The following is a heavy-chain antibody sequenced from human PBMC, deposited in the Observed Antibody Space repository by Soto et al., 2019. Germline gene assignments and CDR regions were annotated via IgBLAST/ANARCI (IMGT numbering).Heavy chain of an antibody. D-gene: IGHD3-16*01. CDR2: IWHDGGNK. CDR1: GFTFSSYG. J-gene: IGHJ4*02. V-gene: IGHV3-33*01. Sequence: PGGSLRLSCAASGFTFSSYGMHWVRQAPGKGLEWVAFIWHDGGNKFYAESVKGRFTISRDNSKNTLYLQMTSLSAEDTAMYYCARDGDVNTGFGKDYWVQGTLGTVSA. CDR3: ARDGDVNTGFGKDY.